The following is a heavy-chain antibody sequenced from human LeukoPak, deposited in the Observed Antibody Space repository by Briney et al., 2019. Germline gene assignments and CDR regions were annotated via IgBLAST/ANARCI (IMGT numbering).Heavy chain of an antibody. V-gene: IGHV4-39*01. CDR1: GGSISSSSYY. CDR3: ARGSPCDY. CDR2: IHYTGST. Sequence: PSETLSLTCTVSGGSISSSSYYWGWIRQPPGKGLDYIGSIHYTGSTYYNPSLKSRVTISLDASKNQFSLKLTSVTAADTAVYYCARGSPCDYWGQGTLVTVSS. J-gene: IGHJ4*02.